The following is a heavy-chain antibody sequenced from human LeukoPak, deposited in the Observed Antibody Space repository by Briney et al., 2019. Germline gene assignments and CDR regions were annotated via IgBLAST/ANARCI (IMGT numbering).Heavy chain of an antibody. CDR1: GFTVSSNY. CDR3: ARDPYYYDSSGYSTY. Sequence: PGGSLRLSCAASGFTVSSNYMSWVRQAPGKGLEWVSVIYSGGSTYYADSVKGRFTISRHNSKNTLYLQMNSLRAEDTAVYYCARDPYYYDSSGYSTYWGQGTLVAVSS. J-gene: IGHJ4*02. CDR2: IYSGGST. D-gene: IGHD3-22*01. V-gene: IGHV3-53*01.